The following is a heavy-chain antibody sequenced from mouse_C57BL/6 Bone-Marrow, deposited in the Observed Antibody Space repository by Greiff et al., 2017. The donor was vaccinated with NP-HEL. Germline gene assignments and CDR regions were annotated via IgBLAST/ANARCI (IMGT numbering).Heavy chain of an antibody. CDR1: GYTFTDYN. J-gene: IGHJ4*01. D-gene: IGHD1-1*01. CDR2: INPNNGGT. CDR3: ARRDYYGSSKGNAMDY. V-gene: IGHV1-18*01. Sequence: EVQLQQSGPELVKPGASVKIPCKASGYTFTDYNMDWVKQSHGKSLEWIGDINPNNGGTIYNQKFKGKATLTVDKSSSTAYMELRSLTSEDTAVYYCARRDYYGSSKGNAMDYWGQGTSVTVSS.